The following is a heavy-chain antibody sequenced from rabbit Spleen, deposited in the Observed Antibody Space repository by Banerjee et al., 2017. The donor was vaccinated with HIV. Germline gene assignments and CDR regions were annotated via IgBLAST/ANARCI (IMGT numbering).Heavy chain of an antibody. Sequence: QEQLEESGGDLVKPGGSLTLTCTASGFSFSSSYWICWVRQAPGKGLEWIGYIDPVFGITYYANWVNGRFSISRENAQNTVFLQMTSLTAADTATYFCARDLDGVIGWNFGWWGPGTLVTVS. J-gene: IGHJ4*01. CDR2: IDPVFGIT. CDR1: GFSFSSSYW. V-gene: IGHV1S45*01. D-gene: IGHD4-1*01. CDR3: ARDLDGVIGWNFGW.